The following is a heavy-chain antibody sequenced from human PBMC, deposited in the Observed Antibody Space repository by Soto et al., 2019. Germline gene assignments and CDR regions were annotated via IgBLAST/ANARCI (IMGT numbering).Heavy chain of an antibody. CDR1: GFTFTAYA. CDR2: INTAEGGT. J-gene: IGHJ4*02. V-gene: IGHV3-23*01. Sequence: EVQLLESGGGLVQPGGSLRLFCTASGFTFTAYAMSWVRQAPWKGPEWVSSINTAEGGTNYAESVKGRFTISRDNSKNTLYLQMDSLRAEDTAMYYCAKNYQFDSWGQGTLVIVSS. CDR3: AKNYQFDS. D-gene: IGHD2-2*01.